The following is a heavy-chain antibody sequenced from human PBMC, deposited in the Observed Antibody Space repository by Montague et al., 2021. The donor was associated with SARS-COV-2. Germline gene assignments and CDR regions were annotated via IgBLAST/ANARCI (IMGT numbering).Heavy chain of an antibody. J-gene: IGHJ3*02. D-gene: IGHD2-2*01. Sequence: SETLSLTCTVSGGSVTSGDYYWTWIRQPPGKGLEWIGYIYNTGRTNYNPSLKSRVTISMDTSKNRFSLKVDSVSAADTAVYYCATEMPAYDVFDIGGQGTMGTVSS. V-gene: IGHV4-61*08. CDR2: IYNTGRT. CDR1: GGSVTSGDYY. CDR3: ATEMPAYDVFDI.